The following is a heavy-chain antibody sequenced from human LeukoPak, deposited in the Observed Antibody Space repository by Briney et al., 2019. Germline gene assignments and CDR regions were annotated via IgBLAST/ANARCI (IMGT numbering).Heavy chain of an antibody. CDR2: MSGSGDNT. CDR1: GFTFSSFA. V-gene: IGHV3-23*01. D-gene: IGHD2-15*01. Sequence: HTGGSLRLSCAGSGFTFSSFAMSWVRQAPGKGLEWVSAMSGSGDNTYYADSVKGRFTISRDNSKNTLYLQMNSLRTEDTAVYYCTTDGGVYCSGGICNFRWWGQGTLVTVSS. CDR3: TTDGGVYCSGGICNFRW. J-gene: IGHJ4*02.